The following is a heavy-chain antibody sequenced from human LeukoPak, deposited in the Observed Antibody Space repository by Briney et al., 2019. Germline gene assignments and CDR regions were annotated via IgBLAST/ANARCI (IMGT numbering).Heavy chain of an antibody. Sequence: ASVTVSCKVSGYTLTELSMHWVRQAPGKGLEWMGGFDPEDGETIYAQKVQDRVTMTTDTSTSTAYMELRSLRSDDTAVYYCARDVDSTMVLFDYWGQGTLVTVSS. CDR2: FDPEDGET. D-gene: IGHD4/OR15-4a*01. CDR3: ARDVDSTMVLFDY. J-gene: IGHJ4*02. CDR1: GYTLTELS. V-gene: IGHV1-24*01.